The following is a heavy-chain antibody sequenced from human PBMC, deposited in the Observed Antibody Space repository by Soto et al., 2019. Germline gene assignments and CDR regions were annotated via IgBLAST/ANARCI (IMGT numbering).Heavy chain of an antibody. CDR2: ISYDGLKT. D-gene: IGHD3-22*01. V-gene: IGHV3-30-3*01. CDR1: GFTLTLYA. Sequence: GGSLRPSCLASGFTLTLYAMHWARHAPGMGLGGVAVISYDGLKTYNAGSVNGRFNIARDNSKNTLNLQMNSLRVVDTAVYYCTRHDNNSFDIWGQGTRVTVS. J-gene: IGHJ3*02. CDR3: TRHDNNSFDI.